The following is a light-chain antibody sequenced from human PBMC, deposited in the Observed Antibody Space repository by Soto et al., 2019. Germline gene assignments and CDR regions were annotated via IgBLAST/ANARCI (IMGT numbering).Light chain of an antibody. V-gene: IGKV3-15*01. CDR3: QQYNNWPRT. Sequence: EIVRTQSPATLSVSPEERATLSCRSSQSVSSNLAWYQQKPGQAPRLLIYGASTRATGIPARFSGSGSGTEFTLTISSLQSEDFAVYYCQQYNNWPRTFGQGTKVDIK. CDR1: QSVSSN. CDR2: GAS. J-gene: IGKJ1*01.